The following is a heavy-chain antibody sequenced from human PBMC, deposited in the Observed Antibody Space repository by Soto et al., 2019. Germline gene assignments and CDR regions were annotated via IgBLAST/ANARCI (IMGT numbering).Heavy chain of an antibody. CDR1: GGSISSYY. D-gene: IGHD3-3*01. CDR3: ARHLRFLEWSDSYYYYYMDV. CDR2: IYYSGST. V-gene: IGHV4-59*08. Sequence: SETLSLTCTVSGGSISSYYWSWIRQPPGKGLEWIGYIYYSGSTNYNPSLKSRVTISVDTSKNQFSLKLSSVTAADTAVYYCARHLRFLEWSDSYYYYYMDVWGKGTTVTVSS. J-gene: IGHJ6*03.